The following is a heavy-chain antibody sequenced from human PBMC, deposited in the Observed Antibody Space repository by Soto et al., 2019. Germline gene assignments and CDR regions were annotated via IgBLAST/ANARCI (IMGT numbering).Heavy chain of an antibody. D-gene: IGHD4-4*01. CDR1: GFTFSNYW. J-gene: IGHJ4*02. Sequence: XGSLRLSCVASGFTFSNYWMHWVRQAPGKGLVWVSRITSDGTSPIYADSVKGRFTVSRDNAKNTLYLEMSSLRADDTAVYYCVRPTSLEGNPFDYWGQGALVTVSS. CDR3: VRPTSLEGNPFDY. V-gene: IGHV3-74*01. CDR2: ITSDGTSP.